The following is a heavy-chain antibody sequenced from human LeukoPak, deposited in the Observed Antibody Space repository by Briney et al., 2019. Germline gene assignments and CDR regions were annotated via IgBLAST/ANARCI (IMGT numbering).Heavy chain of an antibody. CDR1: GDSLSSGDYY. J-gene: IGHJ4*02. Sequence: PSETLSLTCTASGDSLSSGDYYWSWIRQPPGKGLEWIGLIYYRGGTSYNPSLKSRLTISVDTSENRFSLRLDSVTAADTAVYYCARDFFGLGGIDYWGQGALVIVSS. V-gene: IGHV4-30-4*01. D-gene: IGHD3-16*01. CDR3: ARDFFGLGGIDY. CDR2: IYYRGGT.